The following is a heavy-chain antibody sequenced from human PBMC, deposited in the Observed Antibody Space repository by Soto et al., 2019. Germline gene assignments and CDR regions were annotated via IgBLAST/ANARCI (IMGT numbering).Heavy chain of an antibody. CDR2: IYYSGST. CDR3: ARHTPAISISDH. Sequence: PSETLSLTCTVSGGSISSGDYYWSWIRQPPGKGLELIGSIYYSGSTYYNPSLKSRVTISVDTSKNQFSLKLSSVTAADTAVYYCARHTPAISISDHWGQGTLVTVSS. V-gene: IGHV4-39*01. CDR1: GGSISSGDYY. D-gene: IGHD2-15*01. J-gene: IGHJ4*02.